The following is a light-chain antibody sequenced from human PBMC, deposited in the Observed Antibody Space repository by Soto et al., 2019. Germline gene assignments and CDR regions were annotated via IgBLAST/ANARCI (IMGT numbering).Light chain of an antibody. CDR2: GNN. CDR1: GSNIGSNS. CDR3: AVWDDSLNGVL. Sequence: QSVLTQPPSASGTPGQMVTISCSGTGSNIGSNSVNWYQDLPGTAPKLLIFGNNQWPAGVPDRFSGSKSGTSASLAISGLQSEDEADYYCAVWDDSLNGVLFGGGTKLTV. J-gene: IGLJ2*01. V-gene: IGLV1-44*01.